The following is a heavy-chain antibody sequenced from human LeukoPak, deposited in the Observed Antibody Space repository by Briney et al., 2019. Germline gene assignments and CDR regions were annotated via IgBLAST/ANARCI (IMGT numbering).Heavy chain of an antibody. CDR1: GYTFTGYY. Sequence: GASVKVSCKASGYTFTGYYMHWVRQAPGQGLEWMGRINPNSGGTNYAQKFQGRVTMTRDTSISTAYMELSRLRPDDTAVYYCARDSPGDYYDSSGFDYWGQGTLVTVSS. J-gene: IGHJ4*02. V-gene: IGHV1-2*06. D-gene: IGHD3-22*01. CDR2: INPNSGGT. CDR3: ARDSPGDYYDSSGFDY.